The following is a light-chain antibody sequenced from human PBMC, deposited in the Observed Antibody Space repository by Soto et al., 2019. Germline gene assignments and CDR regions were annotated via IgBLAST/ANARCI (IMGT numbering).Light chain of an antibody. CDR1: SSDVGGYNY. J-gene: IGLJ2*01. CDR3: SSYAGSNNLL. Sequence: QSALTQPRSVSGSPGQSVTISCTGTSSDVGGYNYVSWYQEQPGKAPKLMIYEVTKRPSGVPDRFSGSKSGNTASLTVSGLQAEDEADYYCSSYAGSNNLLFGGGTKLTVL. V-gene: IGLV2-8*01. CDR2: EVT.